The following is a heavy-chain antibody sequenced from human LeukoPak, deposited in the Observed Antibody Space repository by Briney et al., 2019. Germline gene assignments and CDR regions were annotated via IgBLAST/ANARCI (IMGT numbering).Heavy chain of an antibody. Sequence: ASVKVSCKASGYTFTGYYMHWVRQAPGQGLEWMGWINPNSGGTNYAQKFQGRITTTRDTSISTAYMELSRLRSDDTAVYYCARGWGCSGGSCYDAFDIWGQGTMVTVSS. CDR1: GYTFTGYY. CDR2: INPNSGGT. CDR3: ARGWGCSGGSCYDAFDI. V-gene: IGHV1-2*02. D-gene: IGHD2-15*01. J-gene: IGHJ3*02.